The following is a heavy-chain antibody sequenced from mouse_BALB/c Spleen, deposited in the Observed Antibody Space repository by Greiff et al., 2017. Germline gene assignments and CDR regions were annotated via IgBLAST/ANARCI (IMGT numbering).Heavy chain of an antibody. J-gene: IGHJ4*01. Sequence: QVQLQQPGAELVKPGTSVKLSCKASGYNFTSYWINWVKLRPGQGLEWIGDIYPGGGYTNYNEKFKGKATLTADTSSSTAYMQLSSLTSEDSAIYYCARNYGSSYKNYYAMDYWGQGTSVTVSS. CDR3: ARNYGSSYKNYYAMDY. D-gene: IGHD1-1*01. CDR2: IYPGGGYT. V-gene: IGHV1-55*01. CDR1: GYNFTSYW.